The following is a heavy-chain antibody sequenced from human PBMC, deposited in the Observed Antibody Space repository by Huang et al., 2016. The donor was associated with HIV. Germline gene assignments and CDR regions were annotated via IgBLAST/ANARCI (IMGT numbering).Heavy chain of an antibody. CDR2: IIPLLRAP. D-gene: IGHD3-16*01. V-gene: IGHV1-69*01. J-gene: IGHJ4*02. Sequence: QVQLEQSGPAVRKPGSSVKVSCQASGGSFSDQIISWVRQAPGQRFEWMGGIIPLLRAPAYAQEFKGGVTMTADESTATIYMELNSLTSEDTAVYYCAMSLRYQYDSRSYWGRYFDYWGQGTLVTVSS. CDR3: AMSLRYQYDSRSYWGRYFDY. CDR1: GGSFSDQI.